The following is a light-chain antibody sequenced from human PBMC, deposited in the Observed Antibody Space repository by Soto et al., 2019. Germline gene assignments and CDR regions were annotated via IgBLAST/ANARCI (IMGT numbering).Light chain of an antibody. CDR3: QQYRSSPPLT. CDR2: GAS. J-gene: IGKJ4*01. CDR1: QSVTSY. V-gene: IGKV3-20*01. Sequence: EIVLTQSPGTLSLSPGERATLSCRASQSVTSYLAWYQQKPGQAPRLLIYGASSRATGIPDRFSGSGSGTDFTLTISRLEPEDLAVYYGQQYRSSPPLTVGGVTKVEIK.